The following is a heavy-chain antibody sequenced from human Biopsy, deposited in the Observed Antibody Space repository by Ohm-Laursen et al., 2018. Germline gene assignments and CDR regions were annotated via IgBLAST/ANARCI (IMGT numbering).Heavy chain of an antibody. D-gene: IGHD3-10*01. V-gene: IGHV1-2*02. J-gene: IGHJ4*02. CDR2: VKPNSGAT. CDR3: ARDRMTDVFGGPTRTDVFDS. CDR1: GYTFNDSY. Sequence: ASVKVSCQASGYTFNDSYIHWVRQSPGQGLEWMGWVKPNSGATNSAEKFRGRVTLTRDTSISAVYIELTRLKSDDAAVYFCARDRMTDVFGGPTRTDVFDSWGQGTPVTVSS.